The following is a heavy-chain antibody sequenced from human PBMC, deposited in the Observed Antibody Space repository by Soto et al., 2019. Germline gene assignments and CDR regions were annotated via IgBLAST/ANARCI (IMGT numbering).Heavy chain of an antibody. D-gene: IGHD6-6*01. CDR1: GFTFTSSA. CDR2: IVVGSGNT. J-gene: IGHJ6*02. V-gene: IGHV1-58*01. Sequence: SVKVSCKASGFTFTSSAVQWVRQARGQRLEWIGWIVVGSGNTNYAQKFQERVTITRDMSTSTAYMELSSLRSEDTAVYYCAAGLASIAASPRYYYGMDVWGQGTTVTVSS. CDR3: AAGLASIAASPRYYYGMDV.